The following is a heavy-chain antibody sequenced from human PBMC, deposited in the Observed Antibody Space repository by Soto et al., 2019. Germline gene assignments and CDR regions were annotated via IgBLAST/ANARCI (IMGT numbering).Heavy chain of an antibody. CDR2: IYYSGST. Sequence: QVQLQESGPGLVKPSQTLSLTCTVSGGSISSGGYYWSWIRQHPGKGLKWIGYIYYSGSTYYNPSLKRRVTISVATSKNQFPLKLSSVTAADTAVYYCARAAHYSSPFRWFDPWGQGTLVTVSS. J-gene: IGHJ5*02. CDR3: ARAAHYSSPFRWFDP. CDR1: GGSISSGGYY. D-gene: IGHD6-13*01. V-gene: IGHV4-31*03.